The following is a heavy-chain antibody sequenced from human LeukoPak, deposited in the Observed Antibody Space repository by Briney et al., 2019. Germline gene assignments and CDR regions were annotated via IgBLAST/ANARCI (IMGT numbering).Heavy chain of an antibody. CDR2: ISSSSSYI. V-gene: IGHV3-21*01. CDR1: GFTFSSYS. J-gene: IGHJ1*01. Sequence: GGSLRLSCAASGFTFSSYSMNWVRQAPGKGLEWVSSISSSSSYIYYADSVKGRFTISRDNAKNSLYLQMNSLRAEDTAVYYCARDQSGLLAEYFHHWGQGTLVTVSS. CDR3: ARDQSGLLAEYFHH. D-gene: IGHD3-3*01.